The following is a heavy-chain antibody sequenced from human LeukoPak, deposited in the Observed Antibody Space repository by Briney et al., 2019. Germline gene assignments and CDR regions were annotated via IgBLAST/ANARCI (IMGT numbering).Heavy chain of an antibody. CDR2: ISPDNGNT. CDR3: ASHDFWSGYYSQGDPEYYYYYYMDV. J-gene: IGHJ6*03. V-gene: IGHV1-18*01. Sequence: ASVKVSCKASGYTFGTSSISWVRQAPGQRLEWMGWISPDNGNTHYAQKVQGRVTITTDESTSTAYMELSSLRSEDTAVYYCASHDFWSGYYSQGDPEYYYYYYMDVWGKGTTVTVSS. CDR1: GYTFGTSS. D-gene: IGHD3-3*01.